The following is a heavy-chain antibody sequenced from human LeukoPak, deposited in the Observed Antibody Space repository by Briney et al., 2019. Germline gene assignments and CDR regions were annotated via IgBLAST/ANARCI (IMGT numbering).Heavy chain of an antibody. D-gene: IGHD6-13*01. J-gene: IGHJ4*02. V-gene: IGHV3-11*01. CDR3: ARPRDPYSSSWYLDY. Sequence: PGGSLRLSCAASGFTFSDYYMSWIRQAPGKGLEWVSYISSSGSTIYYADSVKGRFTISRDNAKNSLYLQMNSLRAEDTAVYYCARPRDPYSSSWYLDYWGQGTLVTVSS. CDR2: ISSSGSTI. CDR1: GFTFSDYY.